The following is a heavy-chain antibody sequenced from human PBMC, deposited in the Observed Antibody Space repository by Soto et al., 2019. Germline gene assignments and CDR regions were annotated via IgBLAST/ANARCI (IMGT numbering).Heavy chain of an antibody. CDR2: IYHSGSA. CDR1: GGSISSSNW. D-gene: IGHD1-26*01. J-gene: IGHJ5*02. Sequence: SETLSLTCAVSGGSISSSNWWSWVRQPPGKGLEWIGEIYHSGSANYNPSLKSRVTISVDKSKNQFSLKLSSVTAADTAVYYCARWSYSIRTFDPWGQGTLVTVSS. V-gene: IGHV4-4*02. CDR3: ARWSYSIRTFDP.